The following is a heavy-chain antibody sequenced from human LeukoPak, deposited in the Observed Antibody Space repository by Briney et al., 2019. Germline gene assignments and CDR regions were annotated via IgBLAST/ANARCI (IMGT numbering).Heavy chain of an antibody. D-gene: IGHD2-8*01. CDR3: SRENGAFSPFGY. J-gene: IGHJ4*02. V-gene: IGHV4-4*02. Sequence: SETLSLTCGVSGGSISNTNWWSWVRQPPRQGLEWIGEISLTGLTHYNPSLESRVTVSLDKSKNQLSLNLTSVTAADTAVYYCSRENGAFSPFGYWGQGTLVTVLS. CDR1: GGSISNTNW. CDR2: ISLTGLT.